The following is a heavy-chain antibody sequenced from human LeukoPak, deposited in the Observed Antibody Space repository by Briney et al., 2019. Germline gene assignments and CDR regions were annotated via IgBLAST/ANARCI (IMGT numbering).Heavy chain of an antibody. J-gene: IGHJ4*02. V-gene: IGHV3-74*01. CDR1: GFTFNNYW. Sequence: GGPLRLSCAASGFTFNNYWMQWVSQAPGKGLVWVSRINSDGSSTSYADSVKGRFTISRDNAKNTLYLQMNSLRAEDTAVYYCAIESAQVVTFDYWGQGALVTVSS. D-gene: IGHD2-15*01. CDR2: INSDGSST. CDR3: AIESAQVVTFDY.